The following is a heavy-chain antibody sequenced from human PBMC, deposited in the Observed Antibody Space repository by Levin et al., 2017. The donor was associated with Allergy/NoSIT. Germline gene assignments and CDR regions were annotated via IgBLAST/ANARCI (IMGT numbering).Heavy chain of an antibody. CDR2: IYYSGST. CDR3: SRLRIFGGEDYYGMDV. CDR1: GGSISSSSYY. D-gene: IGHD3-3*01. J-gene: IGHJ6*02. Sequence: SQTLSLTCNVSGGSISSSSYYWGWIRQPPGKGLEWIGSIYYSGSTYYNPSLKSRVTISVDTSKNQFSLKLSSVTAADTAVYYWSRLRIFGGEDYYGMDVWGQGTTVTVSS. V-gene: IGHV4-39*01.